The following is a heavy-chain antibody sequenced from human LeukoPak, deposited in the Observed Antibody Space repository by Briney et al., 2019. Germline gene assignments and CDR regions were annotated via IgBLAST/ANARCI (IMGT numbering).Heavy chain of an antibody. CDR3: ASHYGDYCYYGMDV. D-gene: IGHD4-17*01. J-gene: IGHJ6*02. Sequence: SETLSLTCTVSGGSISSYYWSWIRQPPGKGLEWIGYIYYSGSTNFNPSLKSRVTISVDTSKNQLSLKLSSVTAADTAVYYCASHYGDYCYYGMDVWGQGTTVTVSS. CDR1: GGSISSYY. V-gene: IGHV4-59*01. CDR2: IYYSGST.